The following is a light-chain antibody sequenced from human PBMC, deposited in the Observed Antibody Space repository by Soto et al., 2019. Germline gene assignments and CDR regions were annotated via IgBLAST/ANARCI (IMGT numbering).Light chain of an antibody. CDR1: QGIGND. Sequence: DIQMTQSPSSLSASVGDRVTITCRASQGIGNDLGWYQQKPGKAPKRLIYAASSLQSGVPSRFSGSRSGTEFTLTISSLQPEDFATYYCLQHNSYPLTFXGGAKADIK. J-gene: IGKJ4*01. V-gene: IGKV1-17*01. CDR2: AAS. CDR3: LQHNSYPLT.